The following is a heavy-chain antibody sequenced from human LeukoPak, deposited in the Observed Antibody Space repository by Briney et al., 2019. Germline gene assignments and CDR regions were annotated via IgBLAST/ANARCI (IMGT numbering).Heavy chain of an antibody. J-gene: IGHJ6*03. CDR1: GFTFSSYA. CDR3: ARAPYCSGGTTYGSCFYYYYMDV. D-gene: IGHD2-15*01. CDR2: IKQDGSEN. Sequence: GGSLRLSCAASGFTFSSYAMSWVRQAPGKGLEWVANIKQDGSENYYADSVKGRFTVSRDNAKKSLYLQMNSLRVEDTAVYYCARAPYCSGGTTYGSCFYYYYMDVWGKGTTVTVSS. V-gene: IGHV3-7*01.